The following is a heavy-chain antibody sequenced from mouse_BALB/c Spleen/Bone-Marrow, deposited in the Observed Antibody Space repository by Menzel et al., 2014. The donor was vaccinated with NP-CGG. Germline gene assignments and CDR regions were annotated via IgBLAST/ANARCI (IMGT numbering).Heavy chain of an antibody. D-gene: IGHD1-1*01. V-gene: IGHV4-1*02. CDR3: ARLGYYGPFAY. CDR2: INPGSSTI. CDR1: GFDFSRYW. J-gene: IGHJ3*01. Sequence: EVQGVESGGGLVQPGGSLKLSCAASGFDFSRYWMSWVRQAPGKGLEWIGEINPGSSTINYTPSLKDKFIISRDNAKNTLYQQMSKVRSEDTALYYCARLGYYGPFAYWGQGILVTVSA.